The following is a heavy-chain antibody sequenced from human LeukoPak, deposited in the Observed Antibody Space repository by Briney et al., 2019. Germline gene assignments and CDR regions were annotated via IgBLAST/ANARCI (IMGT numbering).Heavy chain of an antibody. D-gene: IGHD6-6*01. CDR2: ISSSSSYI. Sequence: GGSLRLSCAASGFTFSSYSMNWVRQAPGKGLEWVSSISSSSSYIYYADSVKGRFTISRDSAKNSLYLQMNSLRAEDTAVYYCARMGSSSSGFDYWGQGTLVTVSS. CDR1: GFTFSSYS. J-gene: IGHJ4*02. CDR3: ARMGSSSSGFDY. V-gene: IGHV3-21*01.